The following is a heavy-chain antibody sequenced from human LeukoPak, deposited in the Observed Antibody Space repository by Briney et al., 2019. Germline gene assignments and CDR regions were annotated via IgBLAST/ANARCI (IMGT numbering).Heavy chain of an antibody. V-gene: IGHV1-69*13. CDR2: IIPIFGTA. D-gene: IGHD3-3*01. J-gene: IGHJ1*01. CDR3: ARGSYDFWSGYKRDLRSEYFQH. CDR1: GGTFSNYA. Sequence: SVTVSCKASGGTFSNYAISWVRQAPGQGLEWMGGIIPIFGTANYAQKFQGRVTITADESTSTAYMELSSLRSEDTAVYYCARGSYDFWSGYKRDLRSEYFQHWGQGTLVTVSS.